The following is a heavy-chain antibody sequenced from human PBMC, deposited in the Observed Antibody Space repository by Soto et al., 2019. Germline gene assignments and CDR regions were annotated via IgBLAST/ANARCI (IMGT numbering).Heavy chain of an antibody. D-gene: IGHD3-10*01. V-gene: IGHV4-59*02. CDR2: IYYSGST. CDR3: ARDLYGSGVLDV. Sequence: SGTLSLTCPVSGGSGTSYYWSCIRQPPGKALEWIGTIYYSGSTNYNPSLKSRVTISVDTSKNQFSLKLKSVTDADTAVYFCARDLYGSGVLDVWGQGTTVTVS. J-gene: IGHJ6*02. CDR1: GGSGTSYY.